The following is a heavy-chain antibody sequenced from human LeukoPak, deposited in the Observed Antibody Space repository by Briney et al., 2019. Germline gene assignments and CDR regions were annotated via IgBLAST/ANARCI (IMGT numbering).Heavy chain of an antibody. CDR1: GGSISSGGYY. CDR3: ARGRYSTQYFDY. Sequence: SQTLSLTCTVSGGSISSGGYYWSWIRQHPGKGLEWIGYIYYSGSTYYNPSLKSRVTISVDTSKNQFSLKLSSVTAADTAVYYCARGRYSTQYFDYWGQGTLVTVSS. D-gene: IGHD2-21*01. V-gene: IGHV4-31*03. CDR2: IYYSGST. J-gene: IGHJ4*02.